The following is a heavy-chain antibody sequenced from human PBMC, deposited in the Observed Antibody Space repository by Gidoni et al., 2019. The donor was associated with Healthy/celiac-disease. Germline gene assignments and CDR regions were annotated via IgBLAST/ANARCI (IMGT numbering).Heavy chain of an antibody. CDR1: SFTFSSYW. V-gene: IGHV3-7*01. CDR3: ARDPRYDPNAFDI. J-gene: IGHJ3*02. D-gene: IGHD1-20*01. CDR2: IKQDGSEK. Sequence: EVQLVESGGGLVQLGGSLRLSCSAPSFTFSSYWRGWVRQAPGKGREWVDNIKQDGSEKYYVDSVKGRFTSSRDNAKNSLYLQMNSLRAEDTAVYYCARDPRYDPNAFDIWGQGTMVTVSS.